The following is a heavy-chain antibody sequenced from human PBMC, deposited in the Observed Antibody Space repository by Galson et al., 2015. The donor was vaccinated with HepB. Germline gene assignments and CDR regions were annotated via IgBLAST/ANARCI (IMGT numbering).Heavy chain of an antibody. V-gene: IGHV3-23*01. CDR1: GFTFSSYA. D-gene: IGHD5-12*01. CDR3: AKDSKWLRGYYFDY. CDR2: ISGSGGST. Sequence: SLRLSCAASGFTFSSYAMSWVRQAPGKGLEWVSTISGSGGSTYYADSVKGRFTISRDNSKNTLYLQMNSLRAEDTAVYYCAKDSKWLRGYYFDYWGQGTLVTVSS. J-gene: IGHJ4*02.